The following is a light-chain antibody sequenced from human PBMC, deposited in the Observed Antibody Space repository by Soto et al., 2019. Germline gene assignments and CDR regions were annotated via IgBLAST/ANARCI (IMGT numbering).Light chain of an antibody. CDR3: QQYNSYPSA. Sequence: DIQMTQSPSTLSASVGDRVTITCRASQSISSWLAWYQQKPGKAPKLLIYDASSLESGVPSRFRGSGYGTELTITISSMQTDDFATYYCQQYNSYPSAFGQGTRLEIK. CDR2: DAS. V-gene: IGKV1-5*01. J-gene: IGKJ5*01. CDR1: QSISSW.